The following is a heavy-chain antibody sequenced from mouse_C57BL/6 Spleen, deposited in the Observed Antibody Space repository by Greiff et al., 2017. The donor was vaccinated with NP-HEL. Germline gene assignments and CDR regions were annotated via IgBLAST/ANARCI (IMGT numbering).Heavy chain of an antibody. CDR1: GYTFTSYW. V-gene: IGHV1-72*01. CDR3: ARKQVLFITTGVATDYYAMDY. J-gene: IGHJ4*01. CDR2: IYPNSGGT. D-gene: IGHD1-1*01. Sequence: VQLQQSGAELVKPGASVKLSCKASGYTFTSYWMHWVKQRPGRGLEWIGRIYPNSGGTKYNEKFKSKATLTVDKPSSTAYMQLSSLTSEDSAVYYCARKQVLFITTGVATDYYAMDYWGQGTSVTVSS.